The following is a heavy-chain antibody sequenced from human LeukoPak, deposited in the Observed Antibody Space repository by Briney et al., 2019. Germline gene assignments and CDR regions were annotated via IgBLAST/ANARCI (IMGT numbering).Heavy chain of an antibody. J-gene: IGHJ6*02. CDR1: GFTFSNYW. CDR2: FYSDGSSA. CDR3: ARVLVAGFGMDV. V-gene: IGHV3-74*01. D-gene: IGHD2-15*01. Sequence: GGSLRLSCAASGFTFSNYWMHWVRQAPGKGLVWVSRFYSDGSSATYADSVKGRFTISRDNANNTVYLQMNSLRAEDTALYYCARVLVAGFGMDVWGQGTTVTVSS.